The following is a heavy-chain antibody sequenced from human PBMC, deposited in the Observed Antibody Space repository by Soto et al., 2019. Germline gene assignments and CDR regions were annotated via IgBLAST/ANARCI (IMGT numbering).Heavy chain of an antibody. CDR3: AREEAAAAQHWFDP. D-gene: IGHD6-13*01. J-gene: IGHJ5*02. CDR2: VSANNGHT. V-gene: IGHV1-18*01. CDR1: GFTFSNYG. Sequence: ASVKVSCKASGFTFSNYGLNWVRQAPGQGLEWMGWVSANNGHTNYAQNLQGRVSMTTDTSTSTAYMELRGLTFDDTAVYYCAREEAAAAQHWFDPWGQGTLVTVSS.